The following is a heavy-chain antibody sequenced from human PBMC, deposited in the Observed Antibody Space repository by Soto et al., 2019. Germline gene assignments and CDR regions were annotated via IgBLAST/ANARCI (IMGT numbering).Heavy chain of an antibody. J-gene: IGHJ3*02. CDR1: GDSVSSNSAA. CDR2: TYYRSKWYN. Sequence: SQTLSLTCVISGDSVSSNSAAWNWIRQSPSRGLEWLGRTYYRSKWYNDYAVSVKSRITINPDTSKNQFSLQPNSVTPEDTAVYYCANSGSYSGAFDIWGQGTMVTVSS. V-gene: IGHV6-1*01. CDR3: ANSGSYSGAFDI. D-gene: IGHD1-26*01.